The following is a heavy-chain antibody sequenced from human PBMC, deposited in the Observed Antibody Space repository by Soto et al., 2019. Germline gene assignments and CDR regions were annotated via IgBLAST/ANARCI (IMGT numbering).Heavy chain of an antibody. Sequence: ASLKVSCKASGYTFTSYYMHWVLQAPGQGLEWMGIINPSGGSTSYAQKFQGRVTMTRDTSTSTVYMELSSLRSEDTAVYCCARGQSYDFWSGYLYSNDWFDPWGQGTLVTVSS. V-gene: IGHV1-46*01. J-gene: IGHJ5*02. D-gene: IGHD3-3*01. CDR3: ARGQSYDFWSGYLYSNDWFDP. CDR2: INPSGGST. CDR1: GYTFTSYY.